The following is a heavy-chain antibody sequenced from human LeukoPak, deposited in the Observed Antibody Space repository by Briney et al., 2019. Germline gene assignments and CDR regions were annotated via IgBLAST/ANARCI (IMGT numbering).Heavy chain of an antibody. V-gene: IGHV3-53*01. Sequence: PGGSLRLSCAASGFTVSSNYMSWVRQAPGKGLEWVSVIYSGGSTYYADSVKGRFTISRDNSKNTLYLQMNSLRAEDTAVYYCARGPGTDGSGSYYLDCWGQGTLVTVSS. J-gene: IGHJ4*02. CDR1: GFTVSSNY. CDR2: IYSGGST. D-gene: IGHD3-10*01. CDR3: ARGPGTDGSGSYYLDC.